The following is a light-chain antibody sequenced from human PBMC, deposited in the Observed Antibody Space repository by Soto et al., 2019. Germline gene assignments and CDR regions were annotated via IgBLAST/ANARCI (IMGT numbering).Light chain of an antibody. CDR3: QQSYSSPWT. J-gene: IGKJ1*01. CDR1: QTITNY. Sequence: DIQMTQSPSSLSASVGDRVTITCRASQTITNYLNWYQQKPGKAPKLLIYAASTLLSGVPARFSGGGSGTDFTIIIDSLQPEDFATYYCQQSYSSPWTFGKGTKVESK. V-gene: IGKV1-39*01. CDR2: AAS.